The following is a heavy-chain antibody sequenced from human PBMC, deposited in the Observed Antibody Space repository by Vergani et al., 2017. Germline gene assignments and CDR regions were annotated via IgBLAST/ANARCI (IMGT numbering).Heavy chain of an antibody. Sequence: EVQLLESGGGLVQPGGSLRLSCAASGFTFSSYAMSWVRQAPGKGLEWVSAISGSGGSTYSADSVKGRFTISRDNSKNTLYLQMNSLRAEDTAVYYCAKDSTGLGDILTGPFDYWGQGTLVTVSS. CDR3: AKDSTGLGDILTGPFDY. J-gene: IGHJ4*02. V-gene: IGHV3-23*01. CDR2: ISGSGGST. D-gene: IGHD3-9*01. CDR1: GFTFSSYA.